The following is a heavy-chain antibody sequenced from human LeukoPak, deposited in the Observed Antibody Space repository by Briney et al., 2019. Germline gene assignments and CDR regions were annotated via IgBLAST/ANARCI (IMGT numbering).Heavy chain of an antibody. CDR2: IGGGGEST. D-gene: IGHD5-18*01. CDR3: AFLEGYSYGTGSSNGTDV. J-gene: IGHJ6*02. CDR1: GFTFSSYA. V-gene: IGHV3-23*01. Sequence: GGSLRLSCAASGFTFSSYAMSWVRQAPGKGLEWVSTIGGGGESTYYADSVKGRFTITRDNFRNTLYLQMNSLRTEDTAVYYCAFLEGYSYGTGSSNGTDVWGQGTAVTVS.